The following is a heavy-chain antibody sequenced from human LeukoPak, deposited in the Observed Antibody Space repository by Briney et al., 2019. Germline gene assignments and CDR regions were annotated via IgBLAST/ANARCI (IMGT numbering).Heavy chain of an antibody. J-gene: IGHJ4*02. CDR1: GFSLSGYW. D-gene: IGHD5-18*01. CDR3: ARGGYSFDY. Sequence: GGSLRLPCAASGFSLSGYWMTWVRQAPGKGLEWVARLHADGVEQNYVDSVTGRFTMSRDNAKNSLDLQMNSLRVEDTAVYYCARGGYSFDYLGQGTLVAVSS. V-gene: IGHV3-7*01. CDR2: LHADGVEQ.